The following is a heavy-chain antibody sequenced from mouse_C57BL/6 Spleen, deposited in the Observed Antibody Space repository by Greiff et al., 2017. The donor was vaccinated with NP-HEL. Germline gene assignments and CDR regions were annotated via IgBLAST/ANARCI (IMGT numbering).Heavy chain of an antibody. V-gene: IGHV5-9-1*02. CDR3: TRLTTVVATPYFDV. Sequence: EVKVEESGEGLVKPGGSLKLSCAASGFTFSSYAMSWVRQTPEKRLEWVAYISSGGDYIYYADTVKGRFTISRDNARNTLYLQMSSLKSEDTAMYYCTRLTTVVATPYFDVWGTGTTVTVSS. J-gene: IGHJ1*03. CDR2: ISSGGDYI. D-gene: IGHD1-1*01. CDR1: GFTFSSYA.